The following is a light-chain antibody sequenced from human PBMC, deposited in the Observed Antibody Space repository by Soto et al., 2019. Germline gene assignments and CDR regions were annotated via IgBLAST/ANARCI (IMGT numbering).Light chain of an antibody. V-gene: IGKV3-15*01. CDR1: QSVGTN. CDR3: QKYYDWPIT. Sequence: EIVMTQSPVILSVSPGDSATLSCRASQSVGTNLAWYQQKPGQAPRLLIYGESTRATGIPDRFSGSGSGTELTLTISSLQSEDFAVYYCQKYYDWPITCGQGTRLEIK. J-gene: IGKJ5*01. CDR2: GES.